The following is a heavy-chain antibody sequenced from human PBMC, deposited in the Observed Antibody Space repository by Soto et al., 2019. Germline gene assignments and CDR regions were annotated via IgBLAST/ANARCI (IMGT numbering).Heavy chain of an antibody. CDR2: IYYSGST. V-gene: IGHV4-59*08. Sequence: QVQLQESGPGLVKPSETLSLTCTVSCGSISSYYWSWIRQPPGKGLEWIGYIYYSGSTNYNPSLKSRVTISVDTSKNQFALKLSSVTAADTAVYYCARLVGGSSYYYYGMDVWGQGTTVTVSS. CDR3: ARLVGGSSYYYYGMDV. J-gene: IGHJ6*02. D-gene: IGHD3-16*01. CDR1: CGSISSYY.